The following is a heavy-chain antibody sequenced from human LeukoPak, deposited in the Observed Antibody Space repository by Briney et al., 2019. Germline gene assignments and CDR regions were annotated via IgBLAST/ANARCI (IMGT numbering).Heavy chain of an antibody. CDR3: AVLYYYDSSGYYYPNFDY. D-gene: IGHD3-22*01. Sequence: ASVKVSCKASGCTFTGYYMHWVRQAPGQGLEWMGWINPNSGGTNYAQKFRGRVTMTRDTSISTAYMELSRLRSDDTAVYYCAVLYYYDSSGYYYPNFDYWGQGTLVTVSS. J-gene: IGHJ4*02. V-gene: IGHV1-2*02. CDR1: GCTFTGYY. CDR2: INPNSGGT.